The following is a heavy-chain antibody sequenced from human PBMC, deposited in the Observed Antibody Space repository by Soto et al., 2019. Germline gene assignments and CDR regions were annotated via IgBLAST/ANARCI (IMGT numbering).Heavy chain of an antibody. CDR1: GFTFSNYG. D-gene: IGHD2-2*01. V-gene: IGHV3-30*18. CDR3: AKDGGPVYCNSPGCSAKHFDY. J-gene: IGHJ4*02. Sequence: QVQLVESGGGVVQPGRSLRLSCAASGFTFSNYGMNWVRQAPGKGLEWVAIISYDGDNEYYADSVRGRFTISRDNSKNTLYLQTSSLRHEDTAVYYCAKDGGPVYCNSPGCSAKHFDYWGQGTLFTVSS. CDR2: ISYDGDNE.